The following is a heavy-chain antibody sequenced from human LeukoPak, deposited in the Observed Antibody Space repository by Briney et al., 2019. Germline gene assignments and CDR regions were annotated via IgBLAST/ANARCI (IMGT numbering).Heavy chain of an antibody. CDR3: ARHGLLRVGYSGYVGY. CDR2: IYYSGST. Sequence: SETLSLTCTVSGGSISSSSYYWGWIRQPPGKGLEWIGSIYYSGSTYYTPSLKSRVTISVDTSKTQFSLKLSSVTAADTAVYYCARHGLLRVGYSGYVGYWGQGTLVTVSS. D-gene: IGHD5-12*01. J-gene: IGHJ4*02. CDR1: GGSISSSSYY. V-gene: IGHV4-39*01.